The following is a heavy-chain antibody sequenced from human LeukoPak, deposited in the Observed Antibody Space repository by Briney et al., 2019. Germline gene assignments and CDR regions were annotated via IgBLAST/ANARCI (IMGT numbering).Heavy chain of an antibody. Sequence: SETLSLTCAVYGGSFSGYYWSWIRQPPGKGLEWIGEINHSGSTNYNPSLKSRVTISVDTSKNQFSLKLSSVTTADTAVYYCAITYYDFWSGYGLDYWGQGTLVTVSS. CDR3: AITYYDFWSGYGLDY. D-gene: IGHD3-3*01. J-gene: IGHJ4*02. CDR2: INHSGST. CDR1: GGSFSGYY. V-gene: IGHV4-34*01.